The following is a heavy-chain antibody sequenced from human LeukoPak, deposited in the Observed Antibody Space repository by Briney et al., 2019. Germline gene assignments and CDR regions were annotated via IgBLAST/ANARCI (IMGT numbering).Heavy chain of an antibody. Sequence: GGSLRLSCAASGFIFSSYAMHWVRQAPGKGLEYVSAISSNGGSTYYANSVKGRFTISRDNSKNTLYLQMGSLRAEDMAVYYCAKTHSSGYYYVDYWGQGTLVTVSS. J-gene: IGHJ4*02. V-gene: IGHV3-64*01. CDR3: AKTHSSGYYYVDY. CDR1: GFIFSSYA. CDR2: ISSNGGST. D-gene: IGHD3-22*01.